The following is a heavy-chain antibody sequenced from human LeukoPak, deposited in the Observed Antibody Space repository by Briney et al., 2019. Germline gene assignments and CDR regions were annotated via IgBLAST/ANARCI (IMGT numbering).Heavy chain of an antibody. V-gene: IGHV3-23*01. CDR1: GFTFSSFS. D-gene: IGHD2-2*01. CDR2: ISGSGGST. Sequence: TGGSLRLSCAASGFTFSSFSMNWFRQAPGKGLEWVSAISGSGGSTYYADSVKGRFTISRDNSKNTLYLQMNSLRAEDTAVYYCAKDPVVVPAANKVWFDPWGQGTLVTVSS. CDR3: AKDPVVVPAANKVWFDP. J-gene: IGHJ5*02.